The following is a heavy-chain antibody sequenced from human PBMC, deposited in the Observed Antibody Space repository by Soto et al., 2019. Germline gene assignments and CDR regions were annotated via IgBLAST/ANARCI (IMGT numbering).Heavy chain of an antibody. J-gene: IGHJ4*02. CDR1: GGTFSSYA. V-gene: IGHV1-69*12. D-gene: IGHD3-16*02. CDR3: ARPSMITFGGVIEYYFDY. CDR2: IIPIFGTA. Sequence: QVQLVQSGAEVKKPGSSVKVSCKASGGTFSSYAISWVRQAPGQGLEWMGGIIPIFGTANYAKKFQGRVTITADESTSTAYMELSSLRSEDTAVYYCARPSMITFGGVIEYYFDYWGQGTLVTVSS.